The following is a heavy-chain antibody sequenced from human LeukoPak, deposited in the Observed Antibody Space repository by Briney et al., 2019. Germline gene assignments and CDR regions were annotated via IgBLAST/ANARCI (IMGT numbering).Heavy chain of an antibody. CDR1: GFTFTTYG. V-gene: IGHV3-15*01. CDR2: IKSKTDGGTT. J-gene: IGHJ4*02. Sequence: GRSLRLSCAASGFTFTTYGMHWVRQAPGKGLEWVGRIKSKTDGGTTDYAAPVKGRFTISRDDSKNTLYLQMNSLKTEDTAVYYCTTPAKDFWSGSYYFDYWGQGTLVTVSS. CDR3: TTPAKDFWSGSYYFDY. D-gene: IGHD3-3*01.